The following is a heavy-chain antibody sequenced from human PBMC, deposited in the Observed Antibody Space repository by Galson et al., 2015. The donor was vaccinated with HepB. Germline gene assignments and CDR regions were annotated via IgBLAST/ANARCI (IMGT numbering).Heavy chain of an antibody. J-gene: IGHJ4*02. CDR1: GGTFSSYT. Sequence: SVKVSCKASGGTFSSYTISWVRQAPGQGLEWMGRIIPILGIANYAQKFQGRVTITADKSTSTAYMELSSLRSEDTAVYYCARGLGAHGWYGYWGQGTLVTVSS. CDR3: ARGLGAHGWYGY. V-gene: IGHV1-69*02. CDR2: IIPILGIA. D-gene: IGHD6-19*01.